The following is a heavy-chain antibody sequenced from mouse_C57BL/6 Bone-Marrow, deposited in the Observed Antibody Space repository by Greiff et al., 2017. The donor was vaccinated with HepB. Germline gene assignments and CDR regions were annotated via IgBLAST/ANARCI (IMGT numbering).Heavy chain of an antibody. CDR1: GYTLPGYW. V-gene: IGHV1-55*01. CDR2: IYPGSGST. CDR3: ARRDYYGSSSSY. D-gene: IGHD1-1*01. J-gene: IGHJ3*01. Sequence: QVQLQQPGAELVKPGASVKMSCKASGYTLPGYWITWVKQRPGQGLEWIGDIYPGSGSTNYNEKLKSKATLTVDTSSSTAYMQLSSLTSEDSAVYYCARRDYYGSSSSYWGQGTLVTVSA.